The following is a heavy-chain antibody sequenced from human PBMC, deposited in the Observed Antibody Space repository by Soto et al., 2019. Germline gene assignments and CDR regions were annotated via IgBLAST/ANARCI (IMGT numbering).Heavy chain of an antibody. Sequence: GGSLRLSCAASGFTFSSYGMHWVRQAPGKGLEWVAVISYDGSNKYYADSVKGRFTISRGNSKNTLYLQMNSLRAEDTAVYYCAKDSTYCSSTSCAKNGGMDVWGQGTTVTVSS. V-gene: IGHV3-30*18. D-gene: IGHD2-2*01. CDR2: ISYDGSNK. J-gene: IGHJ6*02. CDR3: AKDSTYCSSTSCAKNGGMDV. CDR1: GFTFSSYG.